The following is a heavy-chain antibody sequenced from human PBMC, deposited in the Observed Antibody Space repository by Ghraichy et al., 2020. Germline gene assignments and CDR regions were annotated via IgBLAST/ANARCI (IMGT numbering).Heavy chain of an antibody. CDR1: GYPFVNYG. CDR3: ARDRGTDITFDC. V-gene: IGHV1-18*01. D-gene: IGHD1-20*01. Sequence: ASVKVSCKASGYPFVNYGISWVRQAPGQGLEWMGWISVNNGNTKYAEKLQGRVTMTTDTSTTTAYMELRSLRSDDTAVYYCARDRGTDITFDCWGQGTLVTVSS. CDR2: ISVNNGNT. J-gene: IGHJ4*02.